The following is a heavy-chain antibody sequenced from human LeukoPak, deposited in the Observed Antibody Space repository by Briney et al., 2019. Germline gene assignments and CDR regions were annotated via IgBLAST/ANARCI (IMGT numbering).Heavy chain of an antibody. CDR3: VGRPTVTTMPTLPYYYYYGMDV. V-gene: IGHV4-34*01. Sequence: PSETLSLTCAVYGGSFSGYYWSWIRQPPGKGLEWIGEINHSGSTNYNPSLKSRVTISVDTSKNQFSLKLSSVTAADTAVYYCVGRPTVTTMPTLPYYYYYGMDVWGQGTTVTVSS. CDR1: GGSFSGYY. J-gene: IGHJ6*02. D-gene: IGHD4-11*01. CDR2: INHSGST.